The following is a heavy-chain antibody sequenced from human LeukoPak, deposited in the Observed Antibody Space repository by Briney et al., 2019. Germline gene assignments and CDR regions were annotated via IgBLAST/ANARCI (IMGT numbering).Heavy chain of an antibody. CDR1: GGSFSGYY. Sequence: PSETLSLTCAVYGGSFSGYYWSWIRQPPGKGLEWIGEINHSGSTNYNPSLKSRVTISVDTSKNQFSLKLSSVTAADTAVYYCARAVVPAAYNYYYYYMDVWGKGTTVTISS. D-gene: IGHD2-2*01. CDR2: INHSGST. V-gene: IGHV4-34*01. J-gene: IGHJ6*03. CDR3: ARAVVPAAYNYYYYYMDV.